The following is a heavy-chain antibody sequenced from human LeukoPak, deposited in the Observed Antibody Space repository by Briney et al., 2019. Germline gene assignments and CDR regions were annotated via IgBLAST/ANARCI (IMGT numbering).Heavy chain of an antibody. D-gene: IGHD3-3*01. CDR3: ARTYCDFWSGGGPPFDY. V-gene: IGHV3-66*01. CDR2: IYSGGST. CDR1: LFTLSSNY. J-gene: IGHJ4*02. Sequence: RGSPRLSPAPSLFTLSSNYMSSVRQAPGEGVGWVSVIYSGGSTYYADSVKGRFSISRDNSKNTLYLQMHSLRAEDTAVYYCARTYCDFWSGGGPPFDYRGQGTLVTVSS.